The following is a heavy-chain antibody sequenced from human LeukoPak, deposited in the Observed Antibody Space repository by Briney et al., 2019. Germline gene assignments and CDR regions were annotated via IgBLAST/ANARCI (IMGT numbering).Heavy chain of an antibody. CDR1: GGSISSGGYY. CDR3: ARHGYGGFDY. J-gene: IGHJ4*02. Sequence: SETLSLTCTVSGGSISSGGYYWSWIRQPPGKGLEWIGYIYYSGSTNYNPSLKSRVTISVDTSKNQFSLKLSSVTAADTAVYYCARHGYGGFDYWGQGTLVTVSS. D-gene: IGHD5-12*01. V-gene: IGHV4-61*08. CDR2: IYYSGST.